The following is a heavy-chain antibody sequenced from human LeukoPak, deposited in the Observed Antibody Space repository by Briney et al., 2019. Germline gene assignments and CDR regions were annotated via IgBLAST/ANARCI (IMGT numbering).Heavy chain of an antibody. D-gene: IGHD3-10*01. Sequence: GGSLRLSCTASGFTFSDYAGSWVRQAPGKGLEWLGFIRNKAFGGATDYAASVKGRFTISRDDSKGIAYLQMNSLETEDTAVYYCSRRGGYYYMDVWGRGTTVTVSS. CDR2: IRNKAFGGAT. V-gene: IGHV3-49*04. J-gene: IGHJ6*03. CDR3: SRRGGYYYMDV. CDR1: GFTFSDYA.